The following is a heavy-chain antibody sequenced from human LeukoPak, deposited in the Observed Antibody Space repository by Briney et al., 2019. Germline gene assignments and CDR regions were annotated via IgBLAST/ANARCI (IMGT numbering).Heavy chain of an antibody. V-gene: IGHV1-46*01. J-gene: IGHJ4*02. Sequence: ASVTVSCKASGYTFTSYFMHWVRQAPGQGLEWMGIINLSGGSTSYAQKFQGRVTMTRDTSTSTVYMELSSLRSEDTAVYYCARTAGRTFDYWGQGTLVTVSS. CDR2: INLSGGST. D-gene: IGHD6-6*01. CDR1: GYTFTSYF. CDR3: ARTAGRTFDY.